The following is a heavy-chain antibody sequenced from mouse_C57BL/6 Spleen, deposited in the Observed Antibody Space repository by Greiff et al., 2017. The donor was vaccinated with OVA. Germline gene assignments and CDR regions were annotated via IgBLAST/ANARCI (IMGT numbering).Heavy chain of an antibody. D-gene: IGHD2-4*01. CDR2: IDSETGGT. CDR3: TIEDYGGAWFAY. J-gene: IGHJ3*01. Sequence: QVQLQQSGAELVRPGASVTLSCKASGYTFTDYEMHWVKQTPVHGLEWIGAIDSETGGTAYNQKFKGKAILTADKSSSTAYMELRSLTSEDSAVYYCTIEDYGGAWFAYWGQGTLVTVSA. CDR1: GYTFTDYE. V-gene: IGHV1-15*01.